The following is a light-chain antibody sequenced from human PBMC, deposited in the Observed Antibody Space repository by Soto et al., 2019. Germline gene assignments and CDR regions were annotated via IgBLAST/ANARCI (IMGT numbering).Light chain of an antibody. CDR3: VSFAGGTYV. J-gene: IGLJ1*01. V-gene: IGLV2-8*01. CDR2: DVN. CDR1: SSDVGAYIF. Sequence: ALTQPPSASGSPGQSVTISCTGTSSDVGAYIFVSWYQQHPGKAPKLMVYDVNRRPPGVPDRFFGSKSGNTASLTASGLQAEDEADYYCVSFAGGTYVFGTGTKVTVL.